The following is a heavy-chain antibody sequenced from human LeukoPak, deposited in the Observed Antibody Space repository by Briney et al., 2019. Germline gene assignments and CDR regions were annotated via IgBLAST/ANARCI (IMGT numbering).Heavy chain of an antibody. V-gene: IGHV3-9*01. CDR3: AKDLCFGSSCWSYFDY. Sequence: PGGSLRLSCAASGFTFDDYAMHWVRQAPGKGLEWVSGISWNSGSIGYADSVKGRFTISRDNSKNTLHLQMSSLRAEDTAVYYCAKDLCFGSSCWSYFDYWGQGTLVTVSS. D-gene: IGHD6-13*01. CDR1: GFTFDDYA. J-gene: IGHJ4*02. CDR2: ISWNSGSI.